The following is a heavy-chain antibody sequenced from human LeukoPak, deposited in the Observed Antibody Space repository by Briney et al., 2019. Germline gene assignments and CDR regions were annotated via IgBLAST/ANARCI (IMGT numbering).Heavy chain of an antibody. CDR2: IHPEGNEK. V-gene: IGHV3-7*04. J-gene: IGHJ4*02. Sequence: VGSLRLSCAVSGFTLSNFWMSWVRQAPGRGLEWVANIHPEGNEKYHVESVKGRFAISRDNARNSLFLQMNGLRVEDTAIYYCARGELYSGDHWGQGTLVTVSS. CDR3: ARGELYSGDH. CDR1: GFTLSNFW. D-gene: IGHD2-21*01.